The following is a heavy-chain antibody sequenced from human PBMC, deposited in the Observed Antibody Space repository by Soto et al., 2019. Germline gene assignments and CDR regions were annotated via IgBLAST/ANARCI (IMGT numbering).Heavy chain of an antibody. D-gene: IGHD2-2*01. CDR2: IYYSGST. CDR1: GGSISSADYY. J-gene: IGHJ5*02. CDR3: ARAIYCRSASCSNWFDP. Sequence: SETLSLTCTVSGGSISSADYYWSLILQPPWKGLEWIGYIYYSGSTYYNPSLKSRVAISMDTSKNQFSLKMSSVTAADTALYFCARAIYCRSASCSNWFDPWGQGTPVTVSS. V-gene: IGHV4-30-4*01.